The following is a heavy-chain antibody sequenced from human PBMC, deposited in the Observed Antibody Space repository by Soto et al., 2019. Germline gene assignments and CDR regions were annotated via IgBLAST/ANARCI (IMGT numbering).Heavy chain of an antibody. D-gene: IGHD2-2*01. CDR3: AREGYCSSTSCYGRRGYYYYMDV. CDR2: ISSSSSTI. V-gene: IGHV3-48*01. J-gene: IGHJ6*03. CDR1: GFTFSSYS. Sequence: GGSLRLSCAASGFTFSSYSMNWVRQAPGKGLEWVSYISSSSSTIYYADSVKGRFTISRDNAKNSLYLQMNSLRAEDTAVYYCAREGYCSSTSCYGRRGYYYYMDVWGKGTTVTVSS.